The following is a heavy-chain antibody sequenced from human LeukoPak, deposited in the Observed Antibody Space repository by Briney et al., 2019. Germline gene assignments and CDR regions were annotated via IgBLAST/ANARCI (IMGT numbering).Heavy chain of an antibody. CDR2: ISGSGGST. V-gene: IGHV3-23*01. J-gene: IGHJ3*02. CDR3: AKDGLDAFDI. CDR1: GFTFSFYA. Sequence: GGSLSLSYAASGFTFSFYAMSCLRQAPGKGVEWISDISGSGGSTYYADSVKGRFTISRDNTNNTLYLQINILRAEDTAVYYCAKDGLDAFDIWGQGTMVTVSS.